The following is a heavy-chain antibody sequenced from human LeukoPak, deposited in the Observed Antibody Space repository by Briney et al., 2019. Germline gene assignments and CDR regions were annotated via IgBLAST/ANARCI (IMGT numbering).Heavy chain of an antibody. D-gene: IGHD3-16*01. V-gene: IGHV3-7*03. CDR3: ARGGGLDV. CDR1: GFTFSSSA. Sequence: GGSLRLSCAASGFTFSSSAMSWVRQAPGKGLEWVASINHNGNVNYYVDSVKGRFTISRDNAKNSLYLQMNNLRAEDTAVYFCARGGGLDVWGQGATVTVSS. J-gene: IGHJ6*02. CDR2: INHNGNVN.